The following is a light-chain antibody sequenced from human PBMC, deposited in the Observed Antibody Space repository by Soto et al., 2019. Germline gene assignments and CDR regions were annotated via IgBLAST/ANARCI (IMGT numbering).Light chain of an antibody. CDR1: QSVSSN. V-gene: IGKV3-15*01. CDR2: GAS. CDR3: QQYNNWPLYT. J-gene: IGKJ2*01. Sequence: EIVMTQSPATLSVSPGERATLSCRASQSVSSNLAWYQQKPGQAPRLLIYGASTRATGIPARFSGSGSGTEFTLTISSLQSEDFAVSYCQQYNNWPLYTFGQGTKLESK.